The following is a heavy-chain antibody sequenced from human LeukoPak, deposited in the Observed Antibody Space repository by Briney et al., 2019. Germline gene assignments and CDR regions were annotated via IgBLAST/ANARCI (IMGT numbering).Heavy chain of an antibody. CDR2: ISSSSYI. V-gene: IGHV3-21*01. CDR1: GFTFSSYS. J-gene: IGHJ6*02. CDR3: ARDLQLARHGEMDV. Sequence: GGSLRLSCAASGFTFSSYSMNWVRQAPGKGLEWVSSISSSSYIYYADSVKGRFTISRDNAKNSLYLQMNSLRAEDTAVYYCARDLQLARHGEMDVWGQGTTVTVSS. D-gene: IGHD3-3*01.